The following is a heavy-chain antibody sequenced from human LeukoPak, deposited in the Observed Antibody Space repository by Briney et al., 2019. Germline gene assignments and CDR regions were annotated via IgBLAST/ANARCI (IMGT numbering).Heavy chain of an antibody. V-gene: IGHV3-7*01. CDR3: ARFPGGAEYRHYYYMDV. CDR2: IKQDGSEK. J-gene: IGHJ6*03. D-gene: IGHD1-14*01. Sequence: GGSLRLSCAASGFTFSSYWMHWVRQAPGKGLEWVANIKQDGSEKYYVDSVKGRFTISRDNAKNSLYLQMNSLRAEDTAVYYCARFPGGAEYRHYYYMDVWGTGTTVTVSS. CDR1: GFTFSSYW.